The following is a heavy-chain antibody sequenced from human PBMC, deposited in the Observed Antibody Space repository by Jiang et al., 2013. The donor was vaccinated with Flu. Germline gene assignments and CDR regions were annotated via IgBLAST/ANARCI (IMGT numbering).Heavy chain of an antibody. J-gene: IGHJ3*01. Sequence: VQLVESGAEVKKPGESLRISCKGSGYSFLNYWITWVRQIPGKGLEWMGRIDPDDWYSNYSPSFQGHVTMSTNRSISTAYLQWGSLKASDTAIYYCASAVVVTAHEALDLWGQGTMVTVSS. V-gene: IGHV5-10-1*03. CDR1: GYSFLNYW. CDR2: IDPDDWYS. CDR3: ASAVVVTAHEALDL. D-gene: IGHD2-21*02.